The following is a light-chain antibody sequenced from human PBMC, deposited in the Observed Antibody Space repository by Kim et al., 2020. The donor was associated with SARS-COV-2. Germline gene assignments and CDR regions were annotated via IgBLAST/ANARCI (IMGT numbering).Light chain of an antibody. CDR1: NSDIGSNT. CDR2: SNI. V-gene: IGLV1-44*01. J-gene: IGLJ3*02. CDR3: ASWDDGLSGWV. Sequence: ELTQPPSASGTPGQRVTISCSGSNSDIGSNTVTWYQQFPGTTPKLLIYSNIQRPSGVPDRFSGSKSGTSASLAISGLQSEDEADYYCASWDDGLSGWVFGGGTQLTVL.